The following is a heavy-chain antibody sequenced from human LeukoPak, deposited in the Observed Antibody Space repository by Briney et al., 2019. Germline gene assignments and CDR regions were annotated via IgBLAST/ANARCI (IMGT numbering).Heavy chain of an antibody. D-gene: IGHD4-17*01. CDR2: INPSGGST. CDR3: ARGFMTTVTTSLDY. J-gene: IGHJ4*02. CDR1: GYTFTSYY. Sequence: PGASVKVSCKASGYTFTSYYMHWVRQAPGQGLEWMGIINPSGGSTNYAQKLQDRVTITADKSTSTAYMELSSLRSEDTAVYYCARGFMTTVTTSLDYWGQGTLVTVSS. V-gene: IGHV1-46*01.